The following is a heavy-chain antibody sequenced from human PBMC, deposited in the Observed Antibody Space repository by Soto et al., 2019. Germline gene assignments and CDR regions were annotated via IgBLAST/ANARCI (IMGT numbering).Heavy chain of an antibody. V-gene: IGHV3-30-3*01. Sequence: GESLKISCAASGFTFSSYAMHWVRQAPGKGLEWVAVISYDGSNKYYADSVKGRFTISRDNSKNTLYLQMNSLRAEDTAVYYCARDGAPTVTTRWFDPWGQGTLVTVSS. J-gene: IGHJ5*02. D-gene: IGHD4-17*01. CDR1: GFTFSSYA. CDR3: ARDGAPTVTTRWFDP. CDR2: ISYDGSNK.